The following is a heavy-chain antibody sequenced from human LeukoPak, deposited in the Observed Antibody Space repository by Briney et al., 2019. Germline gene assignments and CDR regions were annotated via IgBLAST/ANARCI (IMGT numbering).Heavy chain of an antibody. J-gene: IGHJ4*02. CDR1: GGSISSSSYY. CDR3: ATGETGSTLGGY. V-gene: IGHV4-61*05. Sequence: SETLSLTCTVSGGSISSSSYYWGWIRQPPGKGLEWIGYIYDNGNTNANPSLKSRVTISADTSKNQFSLRLSSVTAADTAVYYCATGETGSTLGGYWGQGTLVTVSS. CDR2: IYDNGNT. D-gene: IGHD4-23*01.